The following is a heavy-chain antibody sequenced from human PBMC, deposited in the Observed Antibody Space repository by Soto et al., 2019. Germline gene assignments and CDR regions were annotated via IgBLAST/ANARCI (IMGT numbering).Heavy chain of an antibody. Sequence: PSHTLSLTCAISAYSVSGNSAALNWIRQSPSRGLEWLGRTYYRSKWYNDYAVSVKSRITINPDTSKNQFSLQLNSVTPEDTAVYYCARGEEYSSSGVLYYYYGMDVWGQGTTVTVSS. D-gene: IGHD6-6*01. V-gene: IGHV6-1*01. CDR1: AYSVSGNSAA. J-gene: IGHJ6*02. CDR3: ARGEEYSSSGVLYYYYGMDV. CDR2: TYYRSKWYN.